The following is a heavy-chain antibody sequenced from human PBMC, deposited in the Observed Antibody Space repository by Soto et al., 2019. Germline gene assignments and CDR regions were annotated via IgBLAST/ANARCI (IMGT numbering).Heavy chain of an antibody. D-gene: IGHD3-3*01. CDR3: SKDAHRFTIFGVAYPNWFDP. CDR2: ISGSGGST. Sequence: GGSLRLSCAASGFTFSSYAMSWVRQAPGKGLEWVSAISGSGGSTYYADSVKGRFTISRDNSKNTLYLQMNSLRAEDTAVYYCSKDAHRFTIFGVAYPNWFDPWGQGTLVTVSS. J-gene: IGHJ5*02. CDR1: GFTFSSYA. V-gene: IGHV3-23*01.